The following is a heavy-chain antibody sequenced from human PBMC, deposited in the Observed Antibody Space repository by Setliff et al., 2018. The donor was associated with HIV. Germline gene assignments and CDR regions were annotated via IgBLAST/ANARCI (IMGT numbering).Heavy chain of an antibody. CDR1: GGSINSHH. J-gene: IGHJ4*02. CDR3: ARGRKKTLAVSGTRYFDF. V-gene: IGHV4-59*11. D-gene: IGHD6-19*01. CDR2: TYYTGST. Sequence: PSETLSLTCTVSGGSINSHHWNWIRQPPGKELEWIGSTYYTGSTAYNPSLKSRVTISLDTSKTHFSLKLTSVTAADMGVYYCARGRKKTLAVSGTRYFDFWGQGTLVTVSS.